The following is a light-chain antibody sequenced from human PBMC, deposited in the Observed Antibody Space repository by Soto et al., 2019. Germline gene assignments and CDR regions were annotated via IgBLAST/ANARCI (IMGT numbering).Light chain of an antibody. CDR1: QSVSSN. V-gene: IGKV3-15*01. Sequence: EILMTQSPATLSVSPGERATLSCRASQSVSSNLAWYQQKPGQAPRLLFYGASTRATGIPASFSGSGSGTEFTLTISSLQSEDFAVYYCQQYNNWPRTFGQGTKVEIK. CDR3: QQYNNWPRT. J-gene: IGKJ1*01. CDR2: GAS.